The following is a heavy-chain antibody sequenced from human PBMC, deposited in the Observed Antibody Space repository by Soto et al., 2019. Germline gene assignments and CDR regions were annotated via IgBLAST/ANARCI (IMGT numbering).Heavy chain of an antibody. CDR2: ISYDGSNK. Sequence: QVQLVESGGGVVQPGRSLRLSCAASGFTFSSYGMHWVRQAPGKGLEWVAVISYDGSNKYYADSVKGRFTISRDNSKNTLYLQMNSLRAEDTAVYYCAKDSVRYFDQYYFDYWGQGTLVTVSS. CDR1: GFTFSSYG. CDR3: AKDSVRYFDQYYFDY. D-gene: IGHD3-9*01. J-gene: IGHJ4*02. V-gene: IGHV3-30*18.